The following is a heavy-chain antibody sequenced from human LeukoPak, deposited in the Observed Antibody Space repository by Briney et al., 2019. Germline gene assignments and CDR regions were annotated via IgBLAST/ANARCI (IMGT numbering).Heavy chain of an antibody. CDR2: ISGSDDST. CDR1: GVIFSSYA. CDR3: AKVGYCTSTSCQREFDY. Sequence: PGGSLRLSCAASGVIFSSYAMSWVRQAPGKGLEWVSVISGSDDSTHYADSVKGRFTISRDNSKNTLYLQMNSLRAEDTAVYYCAKVGYCTSTSCQREFDYWGQGTLVTVSS. J-gene: IGHJ4*02. D-gene: IGHD2-2*01. V-gene: IGHV3-23*01.